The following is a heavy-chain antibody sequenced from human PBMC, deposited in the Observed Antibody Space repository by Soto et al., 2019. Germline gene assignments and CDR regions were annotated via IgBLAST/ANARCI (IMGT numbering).Heavy chain of an antibody. CDR2: ISYDGSNK. D-gene: IGHD3-10*01. Sequence: QVQLVESGGGVVQPGRSLRLSCAASGFTFSSYAMHWVRQAPGKGLEWVAVISYDGSNKYYADSVKGRFTISSDTYKNTLYLQMNSLRAEYTPLYSCARENHYGSWRSYGMDVWGQGPTLTVSS. J-gene: IGHJ6*02. CDR3: ARENHYGSWRSYGMDV. V-gene: IGHV3-30-3*01. CDR1: GFTFSSYA.